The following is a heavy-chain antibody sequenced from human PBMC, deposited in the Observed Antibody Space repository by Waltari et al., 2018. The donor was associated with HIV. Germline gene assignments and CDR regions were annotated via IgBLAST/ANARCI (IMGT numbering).Heavy chain of an antibody. J-gene: IGHJ4*02. CDR3: ARDGSSYYGLDY. Sequence: EVQVVESGGGLVQPGGSLRLSCAASGFTFSTYEMNWVRQAPGKGLEWVSYISSSGGTIYYADSVKGRFTISRDNAKNSLYLQMNSLRAEDTAVYFCARDGSSYYGLDYWGRGTLVTVSS. CDR1: GFTFSTYE. CDR2: ISSSGGTI. V-gene: IGHV3-48*03. D-gene: IGHD1-26*01.